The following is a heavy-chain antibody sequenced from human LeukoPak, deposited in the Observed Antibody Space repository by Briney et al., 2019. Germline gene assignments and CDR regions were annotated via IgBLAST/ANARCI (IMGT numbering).Heavy chain of an antibody. J-gene: IGHJ4*02. V-gene: IGHV3-48*03. CDR1: GFTFSSYE. Sequence: PGGSLRLSCAASGFTFSSYEMNWVRQAAGKGLEWVSYISSSGSTIYYADSVKGRFTISRDNAKNSLYLQMNSLRAEDTAVYYCARDEGTDYFDYWGQGTLVTVSS. CDR3: ARDEGTDYFDY. CDR2: ISSSGSTI.